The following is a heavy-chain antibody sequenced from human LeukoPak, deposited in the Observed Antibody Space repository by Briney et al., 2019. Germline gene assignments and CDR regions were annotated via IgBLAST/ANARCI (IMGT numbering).Heavy chain of an antibody. V-gene: IGHV3-33*01. CDR1: GFTFSSYG. CDR2: IWYDGSNK. CDR3: ARVAEEQLWLLDY. J-gene: IGHJ4*02. Sequence: GGSLRLSCAASGFTFSSYGMHWVRQAPGKGLEWVAVIWYDGSNKYYADSVKGRFTISRDNSKNTLYLQMNSLRAEDTAVYYCARVAEEQLWLLDYWGQGTLVTVSS. D-gene: IGHD5-18*01.